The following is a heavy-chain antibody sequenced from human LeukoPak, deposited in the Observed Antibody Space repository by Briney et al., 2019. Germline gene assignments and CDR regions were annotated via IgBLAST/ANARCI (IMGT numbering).Heavy chain of an antibody. D-gene: IGHD3-10*01. Sequence: SVKVSCKASGGTFSSYAISWVRQAPGQGLEWMGGIIPIFGTANYAQKFQGRVTITADKSTSTAYMELSSLRSEDTAVYYCARGLKVRGRGYYYYMDVWGKGTTVTVSS. CDR3: ARGLKVRGRGYYYYMDV. CDR1: GGTFSSYA. CDR2: IIPIFGTA. V-gene: IGHV1-69*06. J-gene: IGHJ6*03.